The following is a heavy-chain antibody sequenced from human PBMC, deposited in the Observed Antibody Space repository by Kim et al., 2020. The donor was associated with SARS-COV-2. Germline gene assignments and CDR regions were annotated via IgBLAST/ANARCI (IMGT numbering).Heavy chain of an antibody. D-gene: IGHD3-10*01. CDR3: ARQGMVRGVYYYYGMDV. CDR2: IYYSGST. CDR1: GGSISSSSYY. V-gene: IGHV4-39*01. J-gene: IGHJ6*02. Sequence: SETLSLTYTVSGGSISSSSYYWGWIRQPPGKGLEWIGSIYYSGSTYYNPSLKSRVTISVDTSKNQFSLKLSYVTAADTAVYYCARQGMVRGVYYYYGMDVWGQGTTVTVSS.